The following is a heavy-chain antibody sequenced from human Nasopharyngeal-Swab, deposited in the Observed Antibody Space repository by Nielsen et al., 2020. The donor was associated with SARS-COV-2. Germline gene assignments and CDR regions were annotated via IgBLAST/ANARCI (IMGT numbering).Heavy chain of an antibody. CDR2: ISYDGSNK. CDR3: AKDLFRDYGVYYYYGMDV. J-gene: IGHJ6*02. V-gene: IGHV3-30*18. Sequence: GESLKISCAASGFTFSSYGMHWVRQAPGKGLEWVAVISYDGSNKYYADSVKGRFTISRDNSKNTLYLQMNSLRAEDTAVYYCAKDLFRDYGVYYYYGMDVWGQRTTVTVSS. CDR1: GFTFSSYG. D-gene: IGHD4-17*01.